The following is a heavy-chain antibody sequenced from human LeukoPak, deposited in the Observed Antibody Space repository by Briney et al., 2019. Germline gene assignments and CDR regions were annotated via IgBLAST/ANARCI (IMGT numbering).Heavy chain of an antibody. J-gene: IGHJ4*02. D-gene: IGHD3-9*01. V-gene: IGHV4-34*01. CDR1: GGSFSGYY. CDR2: INHSGST. Sequence: SETLSLTCAVYGGSFSGYYWSWIRQPPGKGLEWIGEINHSGSTNYNPSLKSRATISVDTSKNQFSLKLSSVTAADTAVYYCARGLNYDILTGYTDFDYLGQGTLVTVSS. CDR3: ARGLNYDILTGYTDFDY.